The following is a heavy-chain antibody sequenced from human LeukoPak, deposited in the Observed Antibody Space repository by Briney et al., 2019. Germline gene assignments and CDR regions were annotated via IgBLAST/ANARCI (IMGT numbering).Heavy chain of an antibody. Sequence: GGSLRLSCTASGFTFSDYYMTWIRQAPGKGLEWVSDIGRSETPLNYADRVKGRFTISRDNAKNSLYLQLISLRAEDTAVYYCARDRHSSVDYWGQGTLVTVSS. J-gene: IGHJ4*02. CDR1: GFTFSDYY. CDR3: ARDRHSSVDY. D-gene: IGHD3-22*01. CDR2: IGRSETPL. V-gene: IGHV3-11*04.